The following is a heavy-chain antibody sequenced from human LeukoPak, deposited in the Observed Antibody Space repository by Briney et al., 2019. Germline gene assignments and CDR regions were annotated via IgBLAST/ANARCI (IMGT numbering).Heavy chain of an antibody. Sequence: SETLSLTCTVSGGSISSYYWSRIRQPPGKGLEWIGYIYYSGSTNYNPSLKSRVTISVDTSKNQFSLKLSSVTAADTAVYYCARGSSGYDYVYWGQGTLVTVSS. CDR1: GGSISSYY. CDR3: ARGSSGYDYVY. V-gene: IGHV4-59*01. D-gene: IGHD5-12*01. CDR2: IYYSGST. J-gene: IGHJ4*02.